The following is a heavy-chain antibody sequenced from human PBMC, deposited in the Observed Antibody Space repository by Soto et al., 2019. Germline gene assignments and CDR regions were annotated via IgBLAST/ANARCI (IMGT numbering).Heavy chain of an antibody. CDR2: FNHSGST. CDR1: GGSFSGYY. CDR3: ARGWGAMVRGVIITRRFDP. V-gene: IGHV4-34*01. D-gene: IGHD3-10*01. Sequence: QVQLQQLGAGLLKPSETLSLTCAVYGGSFSGYYWSCIRQPPGKGLVWIGEFNHSGSTNYNPSLKSRVSISVDTSKNQFSLKLRSVSAADTDVYYCARGWGAMVRGVIITRRFDPWGQGTLVTVSS. J-gene: IGHJ5*02.